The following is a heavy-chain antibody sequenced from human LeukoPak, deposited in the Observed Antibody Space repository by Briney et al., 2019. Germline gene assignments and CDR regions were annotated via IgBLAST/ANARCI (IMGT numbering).Heavy chain of an antibody. Sequence: PSETLSLTCTVSGGSISSSSYYWGWIRQPPGKGLEWIGSIYYSGSTYYNPSLKSRVTISVDTSKNQFSLKLSSVTAADTAVYYSARDSGDSSSWYGTDYWGQGTLVTVSS. CDR1: GGSISSSSYY. J-gene: IGHJ4*02. CDR3: ARDSGDSSSWYGTDY. V-gene: IGHV4-39*07. D-gene: IGHD6-13*01. CDR2: IYYSGST.